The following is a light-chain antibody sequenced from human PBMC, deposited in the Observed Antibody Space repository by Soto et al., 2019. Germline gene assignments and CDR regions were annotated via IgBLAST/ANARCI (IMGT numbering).Light chain of an antibody. Sequence: DLQMTQSPSSLSASVGDRVTITCRASQSITSYLNWYQQKPGKAPKILIYAASGLQSGVPSRFSGSGSGTDFTLTISSLQPEDFATYYCQQSYSTPGTFGQGTKVEIK. V-gene: IGKV1-39*01. CDR3: QQSYSTPGT. CDR2: AAS. J-gene: IGKJ1*01. CDR1: QSITSY.